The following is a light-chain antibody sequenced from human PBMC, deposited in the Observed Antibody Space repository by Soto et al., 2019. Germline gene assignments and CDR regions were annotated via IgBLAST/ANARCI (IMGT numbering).Light chain of an antibody. CDR2: GVT. J-gene: IGLJ1*01. CDR1: TSDVDGYDY. CDR3: SSFTTSSTYV. Sequence: QSVLTQPASVSGSPGQSITISCTGTTSDVDGYDYVSWYQQHPGKAPKLLIYGVTNRPSGVSSRFSGSRSATSASLTISGLQAEDEADYFCSSFTTSSTYVFGTGTKVTVX. V-gene: IGLV2-14*03.